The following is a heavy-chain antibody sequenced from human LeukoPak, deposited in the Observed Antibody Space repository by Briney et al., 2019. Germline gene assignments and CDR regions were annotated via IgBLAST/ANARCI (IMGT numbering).Heavy chain of an antibody. Sequence: SETLSLTCTVSGDSISSYYWSWIRQPPGKGLEWIGFIGYIYTSKTTNYNPSLKSRLTISLGTSKNQFSLKLTSVTAADTAVYYCARLAGGERGVLDYWGQGTLVTVSS. CDR1: GDSISSYY. CDR3: ARLAGGERGVLDY. D-gene: IGHD3-16*01. J-gene: IGHJ4*02. V-gene: IGHV4-4*09. CDR2: IGYIYTSKTT.